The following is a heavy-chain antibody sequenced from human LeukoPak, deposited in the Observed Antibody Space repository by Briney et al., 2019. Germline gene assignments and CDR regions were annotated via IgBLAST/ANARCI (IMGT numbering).Heavy chain of an antibody. V-gene: IGHV1-8*02. J-gene: IGHJ6*02. CDR3: ARGGMVRGAPLYGMDV. CDR2: MNPNSGNT. Sequence: ASVKVSCKASGYTFTSYDINWVRQATGQGLEWMGWMNPNSGNTGYAQKFQGRVTMTRNTSISTAYMELSSLRSEDTAVYYCARGGMVRGAPLYGMDVWGQGTTVTVSS. D-gene: IGHD3-10*01. CDR1: GYTFTSYD.